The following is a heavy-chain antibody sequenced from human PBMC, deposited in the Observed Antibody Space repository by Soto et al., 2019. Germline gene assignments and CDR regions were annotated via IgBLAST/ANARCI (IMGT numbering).Heavy chain of an antibody. CDR3: ARGNVVAIDY. CDR1: GCSISSGGYS. D-gene: IGHD2-21*01. CDR2: IYHSGST. Sequence: PSETLSLTCAFSGCSISSGGYSWSWIRQPPGKGLEWIGYIYHSGSTYYNPSLKGRVTISVDRSKNQFSLKLSSVTAADTAVYYCARGNVVAIDYWGQGTLVTVSS. V-gene: IGHV4-30-2*01. J-gene: IGHJ4*02.